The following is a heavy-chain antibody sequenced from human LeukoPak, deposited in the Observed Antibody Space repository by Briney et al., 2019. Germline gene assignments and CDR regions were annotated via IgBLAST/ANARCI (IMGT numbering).Heavy chain of an antibody. V-gene: IGHV3-30-3*01. Sequence: GGSLRLSCAASGFTFSSYAMHWVRQAPGKGLEWVAVISYDGSNKYYADSVKGRFTISRDNSKNTLYLQMNSLRAEDTAVYYCARDTQFLEWLLYPPSSTPYYYGMDVWGQGTTVTVSS. D-gene: IGHD3-3*01. J-gene: IGHJ6*02. CDR1: GFTFSSYA. CDR2: ISYDGSNK. CDR3: ARDTQFLEWLLYPPSSTPYYYGMDV.